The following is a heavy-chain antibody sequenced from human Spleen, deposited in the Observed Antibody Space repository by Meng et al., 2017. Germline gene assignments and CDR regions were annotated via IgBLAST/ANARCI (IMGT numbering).Heavy chain of an antibody. CDR3: ARAGGDLNWYFDL. CDR2: INHSGST. Sequence: SETLSLTCAVYGGSFSGYYWSWIRQPPGKGLEWIGEINHSGSTNYNPSLKSRVTISVDTSKNQFSLKLSSVTAADTAVYYCARAGGDLNWYFDLWGRGTLVTVSS. V-gene: IGHV4-34*01. J-gene: IGHJ2*01. CDR1: GGSFSGYY. D-gene: IGHD2-21*02.